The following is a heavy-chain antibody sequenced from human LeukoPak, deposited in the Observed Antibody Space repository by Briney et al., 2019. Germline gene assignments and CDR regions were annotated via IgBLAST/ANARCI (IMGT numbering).Heavy chain of an antibody. Sequence: GGSLRLSCAASGFTFSSYDMHWVRQGTGKGLEWVSAIGTAGDTYYPGSVKGRFTISRENAKNSLYLQMNSLRAGDTAVYYCARGVHWGLAGSYYLFDYWGQGTLVTVSS. J-gene: IGHJ4*02. V-gene: IGHV3-13*04. CDR3: ARGVHWGLAGSYYLFDY. D-gene: IGHD3-10*01. CDR1: GFTFSSYD. CDR2: IGTAGDT.